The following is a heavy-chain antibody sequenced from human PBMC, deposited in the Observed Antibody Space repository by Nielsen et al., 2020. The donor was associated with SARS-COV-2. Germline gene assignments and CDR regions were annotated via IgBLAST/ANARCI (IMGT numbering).Heavy chain of an antibody. Sequence: GESLKISCTASGFTFTAYWMHWVRQAPGKGLTWVSHINFDGTGTSYADSVKGRFTISRDNAKNSLYLQMNSLRAEDTAVYYCAREGRKLPLDYWGQGTLVTVSS. CDR3: AREGRKLPLDY. J-gene: IGHJ4*02. CDR1: GFTFTAYW. CDR2: INFDGTGT. V-gene: IGHV3-74*01. D-gene: IGHD5-24*01.